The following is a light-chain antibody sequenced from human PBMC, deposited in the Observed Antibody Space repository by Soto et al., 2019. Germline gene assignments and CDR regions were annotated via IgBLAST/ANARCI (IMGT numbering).Light chain of an antibody. CDR1: SNDVGGYDF. Sequence: QSVLTQPPSASGSPGQSVTISCTGTSNDVGGYDFVSWYQQHPGRAPKLIIVEVNKWPSGVPDRFSASKSGNTASLTVSGLQAEDKADYYCSSYAGDNTYVFGTGTKVTVL. CDR2: EVN. V-gene: IGLV2-8*01. J-gene: IGLJ1*01. CDR3: SSYAGDNTYV.